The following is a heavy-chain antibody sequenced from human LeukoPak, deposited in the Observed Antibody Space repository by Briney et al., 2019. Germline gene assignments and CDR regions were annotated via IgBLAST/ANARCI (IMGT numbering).Heavy chain of an antibody. D-gene: IGHD5-12*01. CDR3: AKAPSVTGYSGYDYLPFDY. J-gene: IGHJ4*02. V-gene: IGHV3-23*01. CDR1: GFTFSSYA. Sequence: GGSLRLSCAAFGFTFSSYAMSWVRQAPGKGLEWVSAISGSGGSTYYADSVKGRFTISRDNSKNTLYLQMNSLRAEDTAVYYCAKAPSVTGYSGYDYLPFDYWGQGTLVTVSS. CDR2: ISGSGGST.